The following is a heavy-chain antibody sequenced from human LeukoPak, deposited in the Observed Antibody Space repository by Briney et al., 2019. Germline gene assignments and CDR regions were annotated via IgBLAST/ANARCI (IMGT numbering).Heavy chain of an antibody. Sequence: GGSLRLSCAASGFTFSSYAMHWVRQAPGKGLEWVAVISYDGSNKYYADSVKGRFTISRDNSKNTLYLQMNSLRAEDTAVYYCARFYDSSGYYLYYFDYWGQGTLVTVSS. CDR1: GFTFSSYA. J-gene: IGHJ4*02. V-gene: IGHV3-30-3*01. D-gene: IGHD3-22*01. CDR2: ISYDGSNK. CDR3: ARFYDSSGYYLYYFDY.